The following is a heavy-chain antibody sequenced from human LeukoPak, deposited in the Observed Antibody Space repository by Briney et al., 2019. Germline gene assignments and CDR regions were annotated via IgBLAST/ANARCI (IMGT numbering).Heavy chain of an antibody. V-gene: IGHV4-30-2*01. Sequence: SETLSLTCTVSGGSISSGGYYWSWIRQPPGEGLEWIGYIYHSGSTYYNPSLKSRVTISVDRSKNQFSLKLSSVTAADTAVYYCARTYYYDSSGYPLDAFDIWGQGTMVTVSS. CDR2: IYHSGST. CDR3: ARTYYYDSSGYPLDAFDI. D-gene: IGHD3-22*01. CDR1: GGSISSGGYY. J-gene: IGHJ3*02.